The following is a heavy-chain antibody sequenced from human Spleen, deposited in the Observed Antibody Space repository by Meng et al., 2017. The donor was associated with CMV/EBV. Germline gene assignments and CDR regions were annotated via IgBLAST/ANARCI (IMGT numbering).Heavy chain of an antibody. CDR1: GFTFDDYA. CDR3: AKEYSNGWYYFDY. V-gene: IGHV3-43D*03. J-gene: IGHJ4*02. D-gene: IGHD6-13*01. Sequence: GESLKISCAASGFTFDDYAMHWVRQAPGKGLEWVSLISWDGGSAYYADSVKGRFTISRDNSKNSLYLQMNSLRAEDTALYYCAKEYSNGWYYFDYWGQGTLDTVSS. CDR2: ISWDGGSA.